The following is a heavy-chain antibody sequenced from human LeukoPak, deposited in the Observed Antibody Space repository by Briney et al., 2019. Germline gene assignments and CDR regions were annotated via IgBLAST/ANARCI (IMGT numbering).Heavy chain of an antibody. D-gene: IGHD1-7*01. CDR2: ISGSGGST. CDR3: AKGDNSNYVDWFDP. Sequence: PGGSLRLSCAASGFTFSSYAMSWVRHAPGKGLEWVSAISGSGGSTYYADSVQGRFTISRDNSKNTLYLQMNSLRAEDTAVYYCAKGDNSNYVDWFDPWGQGTLVTVSS. CDR1: GFTFSSYA. J-gene: IGHJ5*02. V-gene: IGHV3-23*01.